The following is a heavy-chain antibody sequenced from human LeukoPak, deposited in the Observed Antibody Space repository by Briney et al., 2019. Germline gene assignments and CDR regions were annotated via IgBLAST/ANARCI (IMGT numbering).Heavy chain of an antibody. J-gene: IGHJ4*02. CDR3: AREKRLRLGELSSHLDY. CDR2: IYYSGST. V-gene: IGHV4-30-4*01. D-gene: IGHD3-16*02. CDR1: GGSISSGDYY. Sequence: SETLSLTCTVSGGSISSGDYYWSWIRQPPGKGLEWIGYIYYSGSTNYNPSLKSRVTISVDTSKNQFSLKLSSVTAADTAVYYCAREKRLRLGELSSHLDYWGQGTLVTVSS.